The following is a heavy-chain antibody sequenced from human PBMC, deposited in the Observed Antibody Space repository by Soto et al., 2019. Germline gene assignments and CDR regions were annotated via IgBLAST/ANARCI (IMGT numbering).Heavy chain of an antibody. Sequence: AGSLRLSCAASGFTFSSYAMSWVRQAPGKGLEWVSAISGSGGSTYYADSVRGRLTISRDNSKNTLYLQMNSLRAEDTAVYYCAKDYCSSTSCYWDYYYGMDVWGQGTTVTVSS. CDR3: AKDYCSSTSCYWDYYYGMDV. CDR1: GFTFSSYA. V-gene: IGHV3-23*01. D-gene: IGHD2-2*01. J-gene: IGHJ6*02. CDR2: ISGSGGST.